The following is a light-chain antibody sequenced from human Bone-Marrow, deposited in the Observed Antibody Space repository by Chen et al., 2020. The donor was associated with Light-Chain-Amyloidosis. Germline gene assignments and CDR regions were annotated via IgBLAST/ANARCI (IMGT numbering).Light chain of an antibody. CDR2: DDS. Sequence: SYVLTQPHSVSVAPGQTATIACGGNNIGSKSVHWYQQTPGQAPLLVVYDDSDRPSGIPERLSASNSGNTATLTISRVEAGDEADYYCQVWDRSSDRPVFGGGTKLTVL. CDR3: QVWDRSSDRPV. V-gene: IGLV3-21*02. CDR1: NIGSKS. J-gene: IGLJ3*02.